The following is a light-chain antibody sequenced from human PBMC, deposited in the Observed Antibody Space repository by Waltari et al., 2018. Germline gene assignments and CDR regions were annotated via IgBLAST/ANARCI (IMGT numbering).Light chain of an antibody. J-gene: IGKJ2*03. Sequence: DIVMTQSPDSLAVSLGARVTINCTSSQSILYNSNNKNYLAWYQQKPGQAPKLHIYWASTRESGIPNRFSGSGSGTDFTLTISGLQAEDVAVYHCQQYYSFPYSFGQGTKVEIK. CDR1: QSILYNSNNKNY. V-gene: IGKV4-1*01. CDR2: WAS. CDR3: QQYYSFPYS.